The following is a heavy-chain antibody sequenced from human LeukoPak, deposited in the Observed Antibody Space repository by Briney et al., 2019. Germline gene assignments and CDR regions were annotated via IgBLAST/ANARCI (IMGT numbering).Heavy chain of an antibody. Sequence: SETLSLTCTVSGGSISSSSYYWGWIRQPPGKGLEWIGSIYYSGSTYYNPSLKSRVTISVDTSKNQFSLMLTSVTAADTAVYYCARGAGWYLYWGQGTLVTVSS. J-gene: IGHJ4*02. CDR3: ARGAGWYLY. D-gene: IGHD6-19*01. V-gene: IGHV4-39*07. CDR2: IYYSGST. CDR1: GGSISSSSYY.